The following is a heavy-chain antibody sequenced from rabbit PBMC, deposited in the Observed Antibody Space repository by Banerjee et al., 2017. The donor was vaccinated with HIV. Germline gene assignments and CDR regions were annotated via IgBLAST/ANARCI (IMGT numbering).Heavy chain of an antibody. CDR1: GFDFSSYA. CDR2: ITYRGSA. V-gene: IGHV1S29*01. J-gene: IGHJ4*01. Sequence: QEQLKESGGGLVQPGGSLKLSCKASGFDFSSYAITWVRQAPGKGLEYIGYITYRGSAYYASWVNGRFTISRENTQNTLYLQLNSLTAADTATYFCARGGYVGYGYTTYFNFWGQGTLVTVS. CDR3: ARGGYVGYGYTTYFNF. D-gene: IGHD6-1*01.